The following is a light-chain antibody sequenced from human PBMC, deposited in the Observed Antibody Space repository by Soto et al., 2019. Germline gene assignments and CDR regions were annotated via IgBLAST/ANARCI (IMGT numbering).Light chain of an antibody. J-gene: IGKJ1*01. CDR2: RSS. Sequence: IQKYPCPSTQVASVGDRVTITCRASQSISGWLAWYQQKPGKAPKLLIYRSSTLESGVPSRFSGSGSGTEFTLTISSLQPDDFATYYRQQYYSLWTFGPGTKV. V-gene: IGKV1-5*03. CDR3: QQYYSLWT. CDR1: QSISGW.